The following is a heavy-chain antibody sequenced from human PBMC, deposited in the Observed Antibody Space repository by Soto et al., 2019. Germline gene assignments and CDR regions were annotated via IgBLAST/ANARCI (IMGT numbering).Heavy chain of an antibody. CDR1: GGSIRGHY. V-gene: IGHV4-59*11. D-gene: IGHD6-19*01. CDR3: ARAVAGSLDY. CDR2: VFNNGGST. Sequence: SETLSLTCTVSGGSIRGHYWSWIRQPPGKGLEWIGYVFNNGGSTTYKTSLNSRVTISADMSKNQFSLKLYSAAAADTAIYYCARAVAGSLDYWGQGALVTVS. J-gene: IGHJ4*02.